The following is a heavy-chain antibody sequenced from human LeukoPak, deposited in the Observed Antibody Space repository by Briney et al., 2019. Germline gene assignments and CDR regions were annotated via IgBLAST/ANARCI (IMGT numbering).Heavy chain of an antibody. J-gene: IGHJ4*02. CDR1: GGSISSYY. V-gene: IGHV4-59*01. CDR3: ARVEVGVRGVIYFDY. Sequence: PSGTLSLTCTVSGGSISSYYWSWIRQPPGKGLEWIGYIYYSGSTNYNPSLKSRVTISVDTSKNQFSLKLSSVTAADTAVYYCARVEVGVRGVIYFDYWGQGTLVTVSS. CDR2: IYYSGST. D-gene: IGHD3-10*01.